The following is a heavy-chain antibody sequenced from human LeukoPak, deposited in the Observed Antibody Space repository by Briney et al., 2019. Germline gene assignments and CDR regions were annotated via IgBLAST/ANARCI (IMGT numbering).Heavy chain of an antibody. CDR3: ARVLGALWWADAFDI. CDR1: GFRFSSYA. CDR2: ISTNGGST. J-gene: IGHJ3*02. V-gene: IGHV3-64*02. Sequence: PGGSLRLSCAASGFRFSSYAMHWVRQAPGKGLEYVSAISTNGGSTYYADSVKGRFTISRDNSNNTLYLQMGSLRSDDMAVYYCARVLGALWWADAFDIWGQGTMVTVSS. D-gene: IGHD1-26*01.